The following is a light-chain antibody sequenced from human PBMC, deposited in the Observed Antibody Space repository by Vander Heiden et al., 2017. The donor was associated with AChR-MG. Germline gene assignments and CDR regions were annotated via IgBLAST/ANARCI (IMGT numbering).Light chain of an antibody. CDR1: QNISSN. Sequence: DIVMTQSPVTLSVSPGERATLSCRASQNISSNLTWYQQKPGQAPRLLIYGASTRATGIPPSFSGSGSGTEFTLTISSLQSEDFAVYYCQQYSNWPLTFGGGTKVEIK. CDR3: QQYSNWPLT. V-gene: IGKV3-15*01. CDR2: GAS. J-gene: IGKJ4*01.